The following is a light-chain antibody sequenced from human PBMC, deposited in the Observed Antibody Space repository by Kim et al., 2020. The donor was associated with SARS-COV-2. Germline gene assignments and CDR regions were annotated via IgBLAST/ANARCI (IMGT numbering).Light chain of an antibody. V-gene: IGLV4-69*01. CDR2: LNSDGSH. J-gene: IGLJ3*02. CDR1: SGHSSYA. CDR3: QTWGTGIRV. Sequence: SVKLTCTLSSGHSSYAIAGHQQQPEKGPRYLMKLNSDGSHSKGDGIPDRFSGSSSGAERYLTISSLQSEDEADYYCQTWGTGIRVFGGGTQLTVL.